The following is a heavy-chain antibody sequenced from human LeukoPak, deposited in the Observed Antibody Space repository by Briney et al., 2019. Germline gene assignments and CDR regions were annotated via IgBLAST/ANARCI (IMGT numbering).Heavy chain of an antibody. J-gene: IGHJ4*02. CDR1: GGSISSGSYY. Sequence: PSETLSLTCTVSGGSISSGSYYWSWIRQPAGKGLEWIGRIYTSGSTNYNPSLKSRVTISVDTSKNQFSLKLSSVTAADTAVYYCARGGITGKIGYWGQGTLVTVSS. D-gene: IGHD1-20*01. CDR2: IYTSGST. CDR3: ARGGITGKIGY. V-gene: IGHV4-61*02.